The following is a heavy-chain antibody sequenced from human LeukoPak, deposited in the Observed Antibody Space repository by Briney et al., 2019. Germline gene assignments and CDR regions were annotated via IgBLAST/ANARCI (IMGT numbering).Heavy chain of an antibody. J-gene: IGHJ5*02. CDR2: ISYDGSNT. V-gene: IGHV3-30*18. Sequence: PGGSLTLSCAASGFTFSSYGMHWVRQPPGKGLEWVAVISYDGSNTYYADSVKGRITISRDNSKNTLYLQMNSLRAEDTAVYYCAKDSLYSSSWYGVNWLDPWGQGTLVTVSS. CDR3: AKDSLYSSSWYGVNWLDP. CDR1: GFTFSSYG. D-gene: IGHD6-13*01.